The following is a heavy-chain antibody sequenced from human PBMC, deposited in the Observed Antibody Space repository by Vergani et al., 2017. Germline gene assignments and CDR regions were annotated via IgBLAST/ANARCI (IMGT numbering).Heavy chain of an antibody. CDR1: GYTFTYRY. Sequence: QMQLVQSGAEVKKTGSSVKVSCKASGYTFTYRYLHWVRQAPGQALEWMGWITPFNGNTNYTQKFQDRVTSTRDRSMSTAYMELSSLRSEDTAMYYCALAESSTNCINSVCITPETGSWFDPWGQGTLVTVSS. CDR3: ALAESSTNCINSVCITPETGSWFDP. D-gene: IGHD2-2*01. CDR2: ITPFNGNT. V-gene: IGHV1-45*02. J-gene: IGHJ5*02.